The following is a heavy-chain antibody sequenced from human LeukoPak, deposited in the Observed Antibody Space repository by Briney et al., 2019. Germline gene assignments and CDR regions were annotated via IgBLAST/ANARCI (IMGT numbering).Heavy chain of an antibody. CDR2: IKQDGSEK. D-gene: IGHD3-10*01. J-gene: IGHJ4*02. CDR1: GFTFSSYW. V-gene: IGHV3-7*03. Sequence: GGSLRLSCAASGFTFSSYWMSWVRQAPGKGLEWVANIKQDGSEKYYVDSVKGRFTISRDNAKNSLYLQMNSLRAEDTAVYYCARVKRFGDTYFDYWGQGTLVTVSS. CDR3: ARVKRFGDTYFDY.